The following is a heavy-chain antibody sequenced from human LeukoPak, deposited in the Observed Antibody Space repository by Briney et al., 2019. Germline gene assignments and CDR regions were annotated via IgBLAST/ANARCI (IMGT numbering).Heavy chain of an antibody. Sequence: GGSLRLSRAASGFTFSSYAMSWVRQAPGKGLEWVSAISGSGGSTYYADSVKGRFTISRDNSKNTLYLQMNSLRAEDTAVYYCAKDKWITMVRGVIFDYWGQGTLVTVSS. J-gene: IGHJ4*02. CDR2: ISGSGGST. D-gene: IGHD3-10*01. CDR1: GFTFSSYA. CDR3: AKDKWITMVRGVIFDY. V-gene: IGHV3-23*01.